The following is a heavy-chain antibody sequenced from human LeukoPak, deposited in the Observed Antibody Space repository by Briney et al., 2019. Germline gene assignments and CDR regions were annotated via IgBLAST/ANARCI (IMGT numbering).Heavy chain of an antibody. V-gene: IGHV4-61*02. Sequence: SQTLSLTCTVSGGSISSGSYYWSWIRQPAGKGLEWIGRIYTSGSTNYNPSLKNRGTISVDTSKNQFSLKLSSVTAADTAVYYCARAVSGWFDPWGQGTLVTVSS. CDR3: ARAVSGWFDP. CDR2: IYTSGST. J-gene: IGHJ5*02. CDR1: GGSISSGSYY.